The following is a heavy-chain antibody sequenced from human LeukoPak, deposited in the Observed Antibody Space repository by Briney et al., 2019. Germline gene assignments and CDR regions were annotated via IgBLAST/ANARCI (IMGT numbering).Heavy chain of an antibody. Sequence: SETLSLTCTVSGGSISSYYWTWIRQPPGKELEWIGYIYYIGNTDYNPSLKSRVTISVDTSMNQSSLNLSSVIAADTAVYYCARVVPSGYDSSGYFAKYFDYWGQEILVTVSS. CDR1: GGSISSYY. V-gene: IGHV4-59*01. J-gene: IGHJ4*02. D-gene: IGHD3-22*01. CDR2: IYYIGNT. CDR3: ARVVPSGYDSSGYFAKYFDY.